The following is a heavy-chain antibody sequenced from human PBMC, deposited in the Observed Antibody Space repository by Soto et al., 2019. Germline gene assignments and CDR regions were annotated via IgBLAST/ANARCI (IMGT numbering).Heavy chain of an antibody. Sequence: SETLSLTCTVSGGSISSSSYYWGWIRQPPGKGLEWIGSIYYSGSTYYNPSLKSRVTISVDTSKNQFSLKLSSVTAADTAVYYCAGGYCSGGSCYKNNWFDPWGQGTLVTVSS. CDR2: IYYSGST. V-gene: IGHV4-39*01. D-gene: IGHD2-15*01. CDR3: AGGYCSGGSCYKNNWFDP. CDR1: GGSISSSSYY. J-gene: IGHJ5*02.